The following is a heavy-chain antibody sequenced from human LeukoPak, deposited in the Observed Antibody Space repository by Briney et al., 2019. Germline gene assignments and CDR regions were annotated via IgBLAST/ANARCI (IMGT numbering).Heavy chain of an antibody. CDR2: INSDGRTT. V-gene: IGHV3-74*01. CDR1: GFIFSSFW. Sequence: GGSLRLPCAASGFIFSSFWMHWVRQVPGKGLVWVSHINSDGRTTDYADSVRGRFTISRDNAKNTLYLQMNRLTVEDTAVYYCGRGMRDYYGLDYWGQGFLVTVSS. D-gene: IGHD3-10*01. J-gene: IGHJ4*02. CDR3: GRGMRDYYGLDY.